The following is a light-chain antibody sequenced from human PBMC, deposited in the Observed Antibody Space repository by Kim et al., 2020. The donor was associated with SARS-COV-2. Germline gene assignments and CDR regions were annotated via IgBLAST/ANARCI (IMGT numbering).Light chain of an antibody. Sequence: AAVRLTCTRSRGHSNFDIAWQQERPEKGPRYSMKLNREGSPIKGDGIPDRFSGSSSGAERYHTISSRQSEDEADYYCQTWATGMFFGGGTQLTGL. J-gene: IGLJ7*01. V-gene: IGLV4-69*01. CDR2: LNREGSP. CDR1: RGHSNFD. CDR3: QTWATGMF.